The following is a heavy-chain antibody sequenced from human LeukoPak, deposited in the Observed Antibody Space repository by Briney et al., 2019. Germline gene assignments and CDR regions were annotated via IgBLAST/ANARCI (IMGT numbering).Heavy chain of an antibody. CDR2: IYNSGST. J-gene: IGHJ4*02. V-gene: IGHV4-59*01. CDR1: GGSISSYY. CDR3: ARAVRGVIDYFDY. D-gene: IGHD3-10*01. Sequence: SETLSLTCTVSGGSISSYYWSWIRQPPGKGLEWIGYIYNSGSTNYNPSLKSRVTISVDTSKNQFSLKLSSVTAADTAVYYCARAVRGVIDYFDYWGQGTLVTVSS.